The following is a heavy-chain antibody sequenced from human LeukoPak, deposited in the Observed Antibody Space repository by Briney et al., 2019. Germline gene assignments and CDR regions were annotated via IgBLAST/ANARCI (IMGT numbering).Heavy chain of an antibody. V-gene: IGHV3-23*01. D-gene: IGHD6-13*01. Sequence: TGGSLRLSCAVSGFTFSSYGMSWVRQAPGKGLEWVSLVSGSGGTTNYADSVKGRFSISRDNSKNTVYLEMNSLRGEDTAIYYCTRDLRQHGVFDIWGQGTMVTVSS. CDR3: TRDLRQHGVFDI. CDR1: GFTFSSYG. J-gene: IGHJ3*02. CDR2: VSGSGGTT.